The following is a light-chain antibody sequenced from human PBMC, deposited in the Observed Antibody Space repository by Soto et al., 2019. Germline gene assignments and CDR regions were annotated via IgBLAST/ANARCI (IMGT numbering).Light chain of an antibody. Sequence: QAVVTQEPSLTVSPGGTVTLTCGSSTGTVTSGHYPYWFQQKPGQAPRTLIFDTDNKHSWTPARFSGSLLGGKAALTLSGAQHEDEADYYCLLNYSDGRGVFGPGTKLTVL. V-gene: IGLV7-46*01. J-gene: IGLJ1*01. CDR2: DTD. CDR3: LLNYSDGRGV. CDR1: TGTVTSGHY.